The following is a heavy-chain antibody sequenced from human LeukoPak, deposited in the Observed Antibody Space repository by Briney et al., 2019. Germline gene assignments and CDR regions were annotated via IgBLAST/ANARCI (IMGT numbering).Heavy chain of an antibody. Sequence: GGSLRLSCAASGFTFSDYYMSWIRQAPGKALEWVSYVSSGSSTIYYADSVKGRFTVSRDNGKRSLYLHMNSLRAEDTAVYYCARDAHYYDSSGYNEYWGQGTLVTVSS. CDR1: GFTFSDYY. V-gene: IGHV3-11*04. J-gene: IGHJ4*02. D-gene: IGHD3-22*01. CDR3: ARDAHYYDSSGYNEY. CDR2: VSSGSSTI.